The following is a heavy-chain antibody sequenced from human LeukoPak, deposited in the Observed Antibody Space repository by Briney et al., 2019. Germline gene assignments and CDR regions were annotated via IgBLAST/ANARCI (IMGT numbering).Heavy chain of an antibody. CDR2: VSHSRGT. CDR1: GESFSGND. D-gene: IGHD5-24*01. J-gene: IGHJ3*02. CDR3: AGRLWRRDGYNLSAFDI. Sequence: PSETLSLTCAVYGESFSGNDWSWIRQPPGKGLEWIGEVSHSRGTNRGTTQYNPSLKSRVTISVDTSKNQFSLKLSSVTAADTAVYYCAGRLWRRDGYNLSAFDIWGQGTMVTVSS. V-gene: IGHV4-34*01.